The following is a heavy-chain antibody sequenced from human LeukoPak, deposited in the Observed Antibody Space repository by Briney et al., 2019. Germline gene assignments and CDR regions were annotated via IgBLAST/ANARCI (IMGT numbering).Heavy chain of an antibody. CDR1: GFTFNNYA. CDR3: AKGTVTTRGYFDY. CDR2: ISGSGGST. V-gene: IGHV3-23*01. D-gene: IGHD4-17*01. J-gene: IGHJ4*02. Sequence: GGSLRLSCAASGFTFNNYAMSWVRQAPGKGLEWVSAISGSGGSTYYADSVKGRFTISRDNSKNTLYLQMNSLRAEDTAVYYCAKGTVTTRGYFDYWGQGTLVTVSS.